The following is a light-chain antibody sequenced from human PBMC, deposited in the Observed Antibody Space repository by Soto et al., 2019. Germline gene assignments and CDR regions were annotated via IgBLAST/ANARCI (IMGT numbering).Light chain of an antibody. V-gene: IGKV1-9*01. CDR3: QQLNSFPFI. Sequence: DIQLTQSPSFLSASVGDRVPITCRASQAIDTYLAWYQQKPGKAPKLLIYAASLLQSGVPARFSGSGSGTEFTLTINSLQPEDFASYYCQQLNSFPFIFGQGTQLEIK. J-gene: IGKJ5*01. CDR1: QAIDTY. CDR2: AAS.